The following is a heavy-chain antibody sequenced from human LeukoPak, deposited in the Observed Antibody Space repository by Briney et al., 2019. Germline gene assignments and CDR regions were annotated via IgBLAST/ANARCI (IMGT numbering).Heavy chain of an antibody. CDR3: ARDSPQPLGYCSGGSCYSADY. Sequence: ASVKVSCKASGYTFTSYGISWVRQAPGQGLGWMGWISAYNGNTNYAQKLQGRVTMTTDTSTSTAYMELRSPRSDDTAVYYCARDSPQPLGYCSGGSCYSADYWGQGTLVTVSS. J-gene: IGHJ4*02. CDR1: GYTFTSYG. CDR2: ISAYNGNT. V-gene: IGHV1-18*01. D-gene: IGHD2-15*01.